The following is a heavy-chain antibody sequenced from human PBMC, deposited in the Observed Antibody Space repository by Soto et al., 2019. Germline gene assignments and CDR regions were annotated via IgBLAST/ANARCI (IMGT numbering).Heavy chain of an antibody. J-gene: IGHJ5*02. D-gene: IGHD3-9*01. CDR1: GGSFSGYY. CDR2: TNHSGST. CDR3: AVYDILTADGINWFDP. Sequence: SETLSLTCSVYGGSFSGYYWSWIRQPPGKGLEWIGETNHSGSTKYNPSLKRRVTISVDTSKNQFSLKLRSVTAADTAVYYCAVYDILTADGINWFDPWGQGTLVTVSS. V-gene: IGHV4-34*01.